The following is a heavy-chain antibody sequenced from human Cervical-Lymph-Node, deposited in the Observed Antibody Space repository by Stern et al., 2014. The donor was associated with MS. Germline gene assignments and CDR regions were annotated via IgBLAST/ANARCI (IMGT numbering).Heavy chain of an antibody. CDR3: AKATYYGAALDY. Sequence: VQLVESGGGLVQPGRSLRLSCAASGFTFDDYAMHWVRQAPGKGLEWVSSISWNSNTMTYADSVKGRFTISRDNAKNSLYLQMNSLRPDDTALYYCAKATYYGAALDYWGQGTLVTVSS. V-gene: IGHV3-9*01. D-gene: IGHD3-10*01. CDR1: GFTFDDYA. J-gene: IGHJ4*02. CDR2: ISWNSNTM.